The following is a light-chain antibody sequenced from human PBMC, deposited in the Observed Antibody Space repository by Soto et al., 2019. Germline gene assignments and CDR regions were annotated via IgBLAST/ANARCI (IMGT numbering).Light chain of an antibody. J-gene: IGLJ1*01. CDR1: SSDVGAYNF. Sequence: QSVLTQPASVSGSPGQSITISCTGTSSDVGAYNFVSWCQHHPGRAPKLIIYEVTIRPSGVSNRFSGSKSGNTASLTISGLQAEDEADYYCSSYTTSAPYVFGSGTKVTVL. V-gene: IGLV2-14*01. CDR3: SSYTTSAPYV. CDR2: EVT.